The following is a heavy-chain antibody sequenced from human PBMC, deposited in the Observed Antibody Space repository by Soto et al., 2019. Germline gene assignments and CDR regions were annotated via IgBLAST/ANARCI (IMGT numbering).Heavy chain of an antibody. Sequence: LRLSCATSDFTFRNYWMSWVRQAPGKGLEWVANIKPDGSATNYVDSVKGRFTISRDNVRNSVSLQMNSLRVEDTAVYFCFGGNGGPQWGQGTLVTVSS. CDR2: IKPDGSAT. D-gene: IGHD3-16*01. V-gene: IGHV3-7*03. CDR3: FGGNGGPQ. J-gene: IGHJ4*02. CDR1: DFTFRNYW.